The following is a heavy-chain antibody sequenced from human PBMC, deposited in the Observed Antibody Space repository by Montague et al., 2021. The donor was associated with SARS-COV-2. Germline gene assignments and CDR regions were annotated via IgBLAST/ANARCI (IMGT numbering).Heavy chain of an antibody. D-gene: IGHD5-12*01. CDR1: GYTFTSYG. CDR2: ISAYNGNT. Sequence: SVMVSCKASGYTFTSYGISWVRQAPGQGLEWMGWISAYNGNTNYAQKLQGRVTMTTDTSTSTAYMELRSLRSDDTAVYYCARDEGIVAPYYYYGMDVWGQGTTVTVSS. J-gene: IGHJ6*02. CDR3: ARDEGIVAPYYYYGMDV. V-gene: IGHV1-18*01.